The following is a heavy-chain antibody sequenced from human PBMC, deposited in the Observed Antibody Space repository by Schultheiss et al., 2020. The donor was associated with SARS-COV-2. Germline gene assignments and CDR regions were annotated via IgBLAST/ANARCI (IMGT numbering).Heavy chain of an antibody. Sequence: SETLSLTCTVSGGSISSGGYYWSWIRQHPGKGLEWIGYIYYNGSTYYNPSLKSRVTISVDTSKNQFSLKLSSVTAADTAVYYCARDRGYCSSTSCYYYYGMDVWGQGTTVTVSS. D-gene: IGHD2-2*01. CDR3: ARDRGYCSSTSCYYYYGMDV. J-gene: IGHJ6*02. CDR2: IYYNGST. CDR1: GGSISSGGYY. V-gene: IGHV4-31*03.